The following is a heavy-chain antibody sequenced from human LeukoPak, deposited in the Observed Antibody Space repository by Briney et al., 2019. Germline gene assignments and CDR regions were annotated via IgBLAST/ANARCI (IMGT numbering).Heavy chain of an antibody. V-gene: IGHV3-21*01. Sequence: GGSLRLSCAASGFTFSNYNMNWVRQAPGKGLEWVSSISSSTSYIYYADSVKGRFTISRDNAKNSLYLQMNSLRAEDTAVYYCARDRAPEAFDIWGQGAIVTVAS. J-gene: IGHJ3*02. CDR2: ISSSTSYI. CDR3: ARDRAPEAFDI. CDR1: GFTFSNYN.